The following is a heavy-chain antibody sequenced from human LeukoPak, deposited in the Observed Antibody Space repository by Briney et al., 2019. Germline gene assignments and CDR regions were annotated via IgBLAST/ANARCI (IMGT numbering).Heavy chain of an antibody. D-gene: IGHD3-22*01. V-gene: IGHV3-30-3*01. CDR3: ARSYYDSSGPWDY. J-gene: IGHJ4*02. Sequence: GGSLRLSCAASGFTFSSYAMHWVRQAPGKGLEGVAVISYDGSNKYYADSVKGRFTISRDNSKNTLYLQMNSLRAEDTAVYYCARSYYDSSGPWDYWGQGTLVTVSS. CDR2: ISYDGSNK. CDR1: GFTFSSYA.